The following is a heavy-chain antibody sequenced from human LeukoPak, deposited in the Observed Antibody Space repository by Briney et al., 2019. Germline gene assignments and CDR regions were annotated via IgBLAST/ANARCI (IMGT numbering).Heavy chain of an antibody. CDR2: FDPEDGET. V-gene: IGHV1-24*01. J-gene: IGHJ5*02. CDR3: ATDGQYVETHNWFDP. CDR1: GYTLTELS. Sequence: ASVKVSCKVSGYTLTELSMHWVRQAPGKGLEWMGGFDPEDGETIYAQKFQGRVTMTEDTSTDTAYMELSSLRSEDTAVYYCATDGQYVETHNWFDPWAREPWSPSPQ. D-gene: IGHD5-18*01.